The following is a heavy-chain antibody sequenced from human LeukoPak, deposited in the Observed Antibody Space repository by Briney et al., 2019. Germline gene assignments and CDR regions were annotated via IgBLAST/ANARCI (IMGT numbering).Heavy chain of an antibody. CDR1: GFTFSSYA. CDR2: ISGSGGST. Sequence: PGGSLRLSCAASGFTFSSYAMSWVRQAPGKGLEWVSAISGSGGSTYYADSVKGRFTISRDNSKNTLYLQMNSPRAEDTAVYYCAKVLDYDSSGYYLDYWGQGTLVTVSS. V-gene: IGHV3-23*01. CDR3: AKVLDYDSSGYYLDY. D-gene: IGHD3-22*01. J-gene: IGHJ4*02.